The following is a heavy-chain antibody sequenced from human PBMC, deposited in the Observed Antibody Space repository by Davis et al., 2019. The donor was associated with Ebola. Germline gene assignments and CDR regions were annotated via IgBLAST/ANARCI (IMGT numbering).Heavy chain of an antibody. J-gene: IGHJ6*02. CDR2: ISSSGEIT. Sequence: PGGSLRLSCAASGFTFSDYYMSWIRQAPGKGLEWASYISSSGEITFYADSVKGRFTISRDNAKNSLNLQMHSLTAEDTAVYYCARSRGYSAYVNADYYGMDVWGQGTTVTVSS. CDR1: GFTFSDYY. D-gene: IGHD5-12*01. CDR3: ARSRGYSAYVNADYYGMDV. V-gene: IGHV3-11*01.